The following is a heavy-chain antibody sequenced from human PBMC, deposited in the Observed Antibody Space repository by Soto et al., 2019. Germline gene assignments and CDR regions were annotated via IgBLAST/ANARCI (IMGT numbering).Heavy chain of an antibody. Sequence: QVQLQESGPELVKPSETLSLTCTVSGGAISTYYWSWIRQPPGKGLEWIGYIYYSGSTNSNPSLKSRVTISVDMSKNQFSLKLSSVTAADTAVYYCARYSSTYSSGYNFDYWGQGTLVTVSS. V-gene: IGHV4-59*01. D-gene: IGHD3-22*01. CDR2: IYYSGST. CDR1: GGAISTYY. J-gene: IGHJ4*02. CDR3: ARYSSTYSSGYNFDY.